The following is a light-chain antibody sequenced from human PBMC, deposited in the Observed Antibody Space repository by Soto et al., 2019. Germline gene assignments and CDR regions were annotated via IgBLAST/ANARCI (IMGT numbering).Light chain of an antibody. CDR2: GAT. J-gene: IGKJ4*01. CDR1: QRISNN. V-gene: IGKV3-15*01. CDR3: QQYTNWPLT. Sequence: ETVMTQSPATLSVSPGERATLSCRAGQRISNNLAWYQQNPGQAPRLLIYGATTRATGIPSRFSGSGSGTEFTLTISSLQSEDFAVYYCQQYTNWPLTFGGGTKVEIK.